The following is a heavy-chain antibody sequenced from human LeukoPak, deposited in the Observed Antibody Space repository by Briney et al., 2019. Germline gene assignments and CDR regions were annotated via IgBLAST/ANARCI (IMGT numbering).Heavy chain of an antibody. CDR1: GFSFYTYA. CDR2: ITAGGRST. J-gene: IGHJ5*02. V-gene: IGHV3-23*01. D-gene: IGHD3-9*01. Sequence: PGGSLRLSCAASGFSFYTYAMSWVRQAPGKGLEWVSFITAGGRSTDYAESVKGRFTISRDNSKNTSYLQMNSLSVEDTAVYYCATNSFYYDTLTGYLAWGQGTVVTVSS. CDR3: ATNSFYYDTLTGYLA.